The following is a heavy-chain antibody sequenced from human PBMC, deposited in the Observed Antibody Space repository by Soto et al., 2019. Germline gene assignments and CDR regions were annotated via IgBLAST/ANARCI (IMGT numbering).Heavy chain of an antibody. CDR2: ISYDGSNK. D-gene: IGHD3-10*01. CDR3: AKDRFGGYYYGMDV. J-gene: IGHJ6*02. CDR1: GFTFSSYG. Sequence: VGSLRLSCAASGFTFSSYGMHWVRQAPGKGLEWVAVISYDGSNKYYADSVKGRFTISRDNSKNTLYLQMNSLRAEDTAVYYCAKDRFGGYYYGMDVWGQGTTVTVSS. V-gene: IGHV3-30*18.